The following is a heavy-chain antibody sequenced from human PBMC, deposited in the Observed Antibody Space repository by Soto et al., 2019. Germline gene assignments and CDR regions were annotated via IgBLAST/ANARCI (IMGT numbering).Heavy chain of an antibody. CDR2: IYPGDSDT. J-gene: IGHJ4*02. Sequence: EVQLVQSGAEVKKPGESLKISCTGSGYSFTTYWLGWVRQMPGKGLEWMGIIYPGDSDTRYSPSFHGHVTISVDKSNSIAYLQWNSLKASDTAMYYCARQVCSGGSCYHAFDSWGQGTLVTVSS. CDR1: GYSFTTYW. V-gene: IGHV5-51*01. D-gene: IGHD2-15*01. CDR3: ARQVCSGGSCYHAFDS.